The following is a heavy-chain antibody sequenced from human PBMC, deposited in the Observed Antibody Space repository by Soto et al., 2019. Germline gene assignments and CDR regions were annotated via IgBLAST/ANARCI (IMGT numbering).Heavy chain of an antibody. CDR3: AKEGYSSSWYGDAFDI. Sequence: EVQLVESGGGLVQPGRSLRLSCAASGFTFDDYAMHWVRQAPGKGLEWVSGISWNSGSIGYADSVKGRFTISRDNAKNSLYLQMNSLRAEDTALYYCAKEGYSSSWYGDAFDIWGQGTMVTVSS. V-gene: IGHV3-9*01. D-gene: IGHD6-13*01. J-gene: IGHJ3*02. CDR2: ISWNSGSI. CDR1: GFTFDDYA.